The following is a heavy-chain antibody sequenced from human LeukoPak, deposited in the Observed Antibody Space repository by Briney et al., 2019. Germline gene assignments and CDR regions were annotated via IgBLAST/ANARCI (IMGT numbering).Heavy chain of an antibody. CDR2: INHSGST. D-gene: IGHD6-19*01. J-gene: IGHJ4*02. Sequence: SETLSLTCAVYGGSFSGYYWSWIRQPPGKGLEWIGEINHSGSTNYNPSLKSRVTISVDTSKNQFSLKLSSVTAADTAVYYCARGSLIAVAVYYFDHWGQGTLVTVSS. CDR1: GGSFSGYY. CDR3: ARGSLIAVAVYYFDH. V-gene: IGHV4-34*01.